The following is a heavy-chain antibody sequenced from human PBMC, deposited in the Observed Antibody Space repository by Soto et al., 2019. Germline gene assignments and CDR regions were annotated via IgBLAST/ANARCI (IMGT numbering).Heavy chain of an antibody. CDR1: GVTMSYGGYS. Sequence: SETLSLTCSVSGVTMSYGGYSWSWIRQSPEKGLEWLGYIGHLETTYYNPSFKSRLSLSIDRTRNQFSLSLSSMTAADTAVYYCARVYPPRQAQQRWSSWFDPWGQGTLVTVSS. J-gene: IGHJ5*02. V-gene: IGHV4-30-2*06. CDR3: ARVYPPRQAQQRWSSWFDP. D-gene: IGHD2-15*01. CDR2: IGHLETT.